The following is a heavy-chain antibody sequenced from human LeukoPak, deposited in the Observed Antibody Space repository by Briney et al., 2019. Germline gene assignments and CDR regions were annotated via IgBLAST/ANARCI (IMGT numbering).Heavy chain of an antibody. V-gene: IGHV3-7*03. J-gene: IGHJ4*02. CDR2: INHNGNVN. CDR1: GFTFSSYW. Sequence: GGSLRLSCAASGFTFSSYWMNWARQAPGKGLEWVASINHNGNVNYYVDSVKGRFTISRDNAKNSLYLQMSNLRAEDTAVYFCASRPRDAAALDYWGQGTLVTVSS. D-gene: IGHD6-13*01. CDR3: ASRPRDAAALDY.